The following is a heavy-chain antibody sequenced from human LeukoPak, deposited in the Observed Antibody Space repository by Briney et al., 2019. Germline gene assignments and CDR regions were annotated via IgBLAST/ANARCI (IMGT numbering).Heavy chain of an antibody. J-gene: IGHJ4*02. CDR3: ARMYYGGNSLDFDY. Sequence: SVKVSCKASGGTFSSYAISWVRQAPGQGLEWMGGIIPIFGTANYAQKFQGRVTMTRDMSTSTVYMELSSLRSEDTAVYYCARMYYGGNSLDFDYWGQGTLVTVSS. CDR1: GGTFSSYA. CDR2: IIPIFGTA. D-gene: IGHD4-23*01. V-gene: IGHV1-69*05.